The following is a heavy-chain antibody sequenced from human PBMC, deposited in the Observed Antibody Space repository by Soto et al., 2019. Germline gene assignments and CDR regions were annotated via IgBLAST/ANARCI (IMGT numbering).Heavy chain of an antibody. V-gene: IGHV3-72*01. CDR2: VRNKARSYTT. D-gene: IGHD3-10*01. J-gene: IGHJ4*02. CDR1: GVTSSDYF. CDR3: ATDRSWTYDY. Sequence: EVQLVQSGGGLVQPGGSLRLSCAASGVTSSDYFMDWVRQAPGKGLEWVGRVRNKARSYTTDYAASVKGRFTISRDDSKNSVFPQMNSLRTEDTAVYYCATDRSWTYDYWGQGTLVNVSP.